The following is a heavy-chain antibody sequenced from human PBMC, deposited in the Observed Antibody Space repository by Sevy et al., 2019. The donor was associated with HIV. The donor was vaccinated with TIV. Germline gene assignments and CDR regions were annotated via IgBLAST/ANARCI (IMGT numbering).Heavy chain of an antibody. CDR2: MSYSGST. CDR3: ARSESYATTLDL. Sequence: SETLSLTCTVSGGSISSHYWSWIRQPPGKGLEWIGYMSYSGSTNYNPPLKSRVTISLDTSKNQFSLKLSSVTAADTAVYYCARSESYATTLDLWGRGTLVTVSS. V-gene: IGHV4-59*11. CDR1: GGSISSHY. J-gene: IGHJ2*01. D-gene: IGHD2-15*01.